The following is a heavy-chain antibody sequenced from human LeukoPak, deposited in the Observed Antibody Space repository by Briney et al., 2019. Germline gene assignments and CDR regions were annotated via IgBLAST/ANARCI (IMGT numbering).Heavy chain of an antibody. CDR2: IYHSGST. CDR3: ARAPNPTVTSHYFFDN. V-gene: IGHV4-38-2*01. D-gene: IGHD4-17*01. Sequence: PSETLCLTRAVSGYSISNGYDWGWIRQPPGKGLEGIGRIYHSGSTYYNPSLKSRVTISVDTSKNQFSLKLSSVTAADTAVYYCARAPNPTVTSHYFFDNWGQGTLVTVSS. J-gene: IGHJ4*02. CDR1: GYSISNGYD.